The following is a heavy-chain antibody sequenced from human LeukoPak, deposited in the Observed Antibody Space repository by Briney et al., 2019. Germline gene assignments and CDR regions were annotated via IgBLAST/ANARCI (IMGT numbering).Heavy chain of an antibody. Sequence: GGSLRLSCAASGFTFSSYWMSWVRQAPGKGLEWVANIKQDGSEKYYVDSVKGRFTISRDNAKNSLYLQMNSLRAEDAAVYYCARGHSSGWYSLDYWGQGTLVTVSS. V-gene: IGHV3-7*01. CDR3: ARGHSSGWYSLDY. J-gene: IGHJ4*02. CDR2: IKQDGSEK. D-gene: IGHD6-19*01. CDR1: GFTFSSYW.